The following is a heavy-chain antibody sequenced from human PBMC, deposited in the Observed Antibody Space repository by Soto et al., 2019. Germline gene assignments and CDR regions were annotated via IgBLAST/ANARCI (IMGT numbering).Heavy chain of an antibody. CDR1: GGSLSSDF. J-gene: IGHJ5*02. CDR2: ISISGNT. D-gene: IGHD3-16*02. V-gene: IGHV4-59*01. CDR3: ARGRVDFHAGSDPRSIEIDP. Sequence: PSESLSLTCTVSGGSLSSDFWSWIRQPQGKGLEWIGYISISGNTDYSPSLKSRATISAETSRNQFSLKLRSVNTADTAVYFCARGRVDFHAGSDPRSIEIDPWGQGTLLTXSS.